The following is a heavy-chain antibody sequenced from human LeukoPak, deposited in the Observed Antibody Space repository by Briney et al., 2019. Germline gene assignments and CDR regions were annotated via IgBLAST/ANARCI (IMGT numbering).Heavy chain of an antibody. CDR3: ARVSSSDAFDI. CDR2: IYHSGST. J-gene: IGHJ3*02. CDR1: GYSITSPNY. D-gene: IGHD6-6*01. V-gene: IGHV4-38-2*02. Sequence: SGTLSLTCTVSGYSITSPNYWGWIRQPPGKGLEWIGSIYHSGSTYYNSSLKSRVTISVDTSKNQFSLKLSSVTAADMAVYYCARVSSSDAFDIWGQGTMVTVSS.